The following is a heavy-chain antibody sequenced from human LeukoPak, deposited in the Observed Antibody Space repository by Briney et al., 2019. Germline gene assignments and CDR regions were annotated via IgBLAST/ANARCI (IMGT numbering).Heavy chain of an antibody. D-gene: IGHD3-22*01. Sequence: PSETLSLTCTVSGGSISSSSYYWGWIRQPPGKGLEWIGSIYYSGSTYYNPSLKSRVTISVDTSKNQFSLKLSSVTAADTAVYYCARVGEYDSSGYRSYWYFDLWGRGTLVTVSS. CDR3: ARVGEYDSSGYRSYWYFDL. V-gene: IGHV4-39*07. J-gene: IGHJ2*01. CDR2: IYYSGST. CDR1: GGSISSSSYY.